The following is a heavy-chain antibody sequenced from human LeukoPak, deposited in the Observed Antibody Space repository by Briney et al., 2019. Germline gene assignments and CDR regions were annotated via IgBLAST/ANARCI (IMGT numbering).Heavy chain of an antibody. CDR2: IKSDGSGR. CDR1: GFTIGPYA. J-gene: IGHJ6*02. V-gene: IGHV3-43*02. CDR3: ATWAFYHNLDV. D-gene: IGHD2/OR15-2a*01. Sequence: GGSLRLSCAASGFTIGPYAMYWVRQGPARGLEWVSVIKSDGSGRFYADSVRGRCITSRDNRKNSLYLQMNSLTSEDTALYYCATWAFYHNLDVWGQGTPVIVSS.